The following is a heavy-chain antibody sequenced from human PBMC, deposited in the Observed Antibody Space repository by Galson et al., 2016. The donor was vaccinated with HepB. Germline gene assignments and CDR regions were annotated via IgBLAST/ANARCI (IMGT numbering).Heavy chain of an antibody. CDR1: GASITTDY. Sequence: SETLSLTCSVSGASITTDYWSWIRQPPGQGPEWIGYTSHSALTNYRPSLKGRVSISLDTSGNNFSLRLTSVTAADTAVYFCARTSGLRGYFDYWGHGTLVTVSS. J-gene: IGHJ4*01. V-gene: IGHV4-59*01. CDR3: ARTSGLRGYFDY. CDR2: TSHSALT.